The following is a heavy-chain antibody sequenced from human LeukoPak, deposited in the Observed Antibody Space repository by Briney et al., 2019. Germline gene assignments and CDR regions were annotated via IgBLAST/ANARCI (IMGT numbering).Heavy chain of an antibody. CDR1: AFTFSDYT. D-gene: IGHD3-22*01. J-gene: IGHJ4*02. CDR2: ISSDRSYI. Sequence: GRYLRFYCEASAFTFSDYTMNWVRQAPGKGLEWVSSISSDRSYIKYADSVKGRFSISRDNTKNSLFLEMRSLRIEDTAVYFCARDYYDSSASATFDHWGQGNLVTISS. V-gene: IGHV3-21*01. CDR3: ARDYYDSSASATFDH.